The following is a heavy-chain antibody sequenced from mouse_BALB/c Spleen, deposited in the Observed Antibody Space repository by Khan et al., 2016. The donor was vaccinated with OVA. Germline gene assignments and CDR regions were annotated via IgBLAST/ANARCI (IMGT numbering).Heavy chain of an antibody. CDR3: AREGGDYYGRAWFAY. V-gene: IGHV3-1*02. CDR1: GYSITSGYS. J-gene: IGHJ3*01. Sequence: EVQLQESGPDLVKPSQSLSLTCTVTGYSITSGYSWHWIRQFPGNKLEWMGYIHYSGSTNYNPSLKSRISITRDTSKNQFFLQLNSVTTEDTATYDGAREGGDYYGRAWFAYWGQGTLVTVSA. D-gene: IGHD1-1*01. CDR2: IHYSGST.